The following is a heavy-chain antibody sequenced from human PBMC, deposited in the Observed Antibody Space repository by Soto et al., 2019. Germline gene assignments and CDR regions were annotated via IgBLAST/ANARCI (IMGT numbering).Heavy chain of an antibody. CDR1: GFSLTTSGVG. CDR2: IYWDDDK. J-gene: IGHJ6*02. Sequence: QITLKESGPTLVKPTQTLTLTCTFSGFSLTTSGVGVGWIRQPPGKALEWLAFIYWDDDKRYGPSLKTRLTIIKDTSKNQVVLTMTNVDPVDTATYYCTHRRLGIPSGAMDVWGQGTTVTVSS. CDR3: THRRLGIPSGAMDV. V-gene: IGHV2-5*05. D-gene: IGHD1-26*01.